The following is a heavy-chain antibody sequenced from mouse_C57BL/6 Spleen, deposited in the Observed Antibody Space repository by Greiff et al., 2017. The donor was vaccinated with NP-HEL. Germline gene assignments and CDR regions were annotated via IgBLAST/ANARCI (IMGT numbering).Heavy chain of an antibody. D-gene: IGHD3-1*01. CDR3: TRRGFRGAMDY. CDR1: GYTFTDYE. Sequence: VKLQQSGAELVRPGASVTLSCKASGYTFTDYEMHWVKQTPVHGLEWIGAIDPETGGTAYNQKFKGKAILTADKSSSTAYMELRSLTSEDSAVYYCTRRGFRGAMDYWGQGTSVTVSS. V-gene: IGHV1-15*01. J-gene: IGHJ4*01. CDR2: IDPETGGT.